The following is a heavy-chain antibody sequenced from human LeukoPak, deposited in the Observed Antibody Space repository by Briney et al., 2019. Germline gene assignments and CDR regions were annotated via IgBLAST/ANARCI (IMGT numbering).Heavy chain of an antibody. J-gene: IGHJ6*03. D-gene: IGHD2/OR15-2a*01. V-gene: IGHV1-24*01. CDR3: ATGHCNTSSCYYYYMDV. CDR2: FDPEDGES. Sequence: ASVKVSCKVSGYGLRELSMHWVRQAPAKGLQWMGVFDPEDGESIIAQQFQGRLTMTEDTSTDTAYMELSSLTSEDTAIYYCATGHCNTSSCYYYYMDVWGKGTTVTVSS. CDR1: GYGLRELS.